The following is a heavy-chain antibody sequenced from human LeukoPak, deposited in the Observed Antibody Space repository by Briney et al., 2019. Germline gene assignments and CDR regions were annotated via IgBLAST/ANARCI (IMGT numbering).Heavy chain of an antibody. CDR1: AGSINSYS. V-gene: IGHV4-59*08. CDR2: VSYNGNI. Sequence: SETLSLTCTVSAGSINSYSWGWIRQPPGRGLEWIGTVSYNGNINYNPSLTSRVTISGDTSKSLLSLKLSSVTAADTAVYYCARPGNCSGGTCYWYFDLWGRGTLVTVSS. D-gene: IGHD2-15*01. CDR3: ARPGNCSGGTCYWYFDL. J-gene: IGHJ2*01.